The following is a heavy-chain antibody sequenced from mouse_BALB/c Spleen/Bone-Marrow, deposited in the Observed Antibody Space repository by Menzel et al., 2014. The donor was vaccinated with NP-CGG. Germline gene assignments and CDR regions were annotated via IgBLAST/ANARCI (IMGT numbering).Heavy chain of an antibody. CDR1: GFNIKDTY. CDR2: IDPANGNA. Sequence: LVESGAELVKPGASVKLSCTASGFNIKDTYMHWVKQRPEQGLEWIGRIDPANGNAKYDPKFQGKATITADTSSNTAYLQLSSLTPEDTAVYYCARYRLGTYFDFWGQGTTLTVSS. D-gene: IGHD2-14*01. CDR3: ARYRLGTYFDF. V-gene: IGHV14-3*02. J-gene: IGHJ2*01.